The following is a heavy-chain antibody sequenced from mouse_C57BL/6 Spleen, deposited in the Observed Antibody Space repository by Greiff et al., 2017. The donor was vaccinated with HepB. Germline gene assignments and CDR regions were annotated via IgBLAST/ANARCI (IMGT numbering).Heavy chain of an antibody. Sequence: VQLVESGPELVKPGASVKISCKASGYAFSSSWMNWVKQRPGKGLEWIGRIYPGDGDTNYNGKFKGKATLTADKSSSTAYMQLSSLTSEDSAVYFCARRDGSSTWFAYWGQGTLVTVSA. D-gene: IGHD1-1*01. CDR3: ARRDGSSTWFAY. CDR1: GYAFSSSW. J-gene: IGHJ3*01. V-gene: IGHV1-82*01. CDR2: IYPGDGDT.